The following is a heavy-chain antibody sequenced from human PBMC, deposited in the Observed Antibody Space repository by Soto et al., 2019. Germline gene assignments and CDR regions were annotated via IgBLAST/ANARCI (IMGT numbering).Heavy chain of an antibody. D-gene: IGHD2-15*01. Sequence: PGGSLRLSCAASGFTFSSYTMRWLRQAPGKGLEWVSAISGSGGSTYYADSVKGRFTISRDNSKNTLYLQMNSLRAEDTAVYYCAKDKGYCSGGSCQVFDYWGQGTLVTVSS. CDR2: ISGSGGST. CDR1: GFTFSSYT. CDR3: AKDKGYCSGGSCQVFDY. J-gene: IGHJ4*02. V-gene: IGHV3-23*01.